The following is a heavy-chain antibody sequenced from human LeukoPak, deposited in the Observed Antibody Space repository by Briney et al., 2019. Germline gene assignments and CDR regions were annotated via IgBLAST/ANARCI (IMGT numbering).Heavy chain of an antibody. J-gene: IGHJ4*02. CDR2: IEPKSGGT. CDR1: GYTFTGHF. V-gene: IGHV1-2*02. D-gene: IGHD2-2*02. CDR3: AREMGVVPTAIPTVDY. Sequence: GASVKVSCTASGYTFTGHFMHWVRQAPGRGLEWMGWIEPKSGGTHYGHKFQGRVTMTRDTSMSTAYMELSRLKADDTAVYYCAREMGVVPTAIPTVDYWGQGTLVTVSS.